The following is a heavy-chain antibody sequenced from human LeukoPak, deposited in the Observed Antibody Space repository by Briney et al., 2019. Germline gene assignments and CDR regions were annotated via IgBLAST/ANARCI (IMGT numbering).Heavy chain of an antibody. CDR2: FDPEDGEA. Sequence: GASVKVSCKVSGYTLTELSMHWVRQAPGKGLEWMGGFDPEDGEAIYAQKFQGRVTMTEDTSTDTAYMELSSLRSEDTAVYYCATGNYYGSGSYYNGLAYWGQGTLVTVSS. CDR1: GYTLTELS. J-gene: IGHJ4*02. CDR3: ATGNYYGSGSYYNGLAY. D-gene: IGHD3-10*01. V-gene: IGHV1-24*01.